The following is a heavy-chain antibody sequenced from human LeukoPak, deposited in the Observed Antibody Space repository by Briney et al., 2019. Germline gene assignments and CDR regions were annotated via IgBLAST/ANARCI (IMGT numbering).Heavy chain of an antibody. CDR2: INPSSGGT. D-gene: IGHD3-3*01. CDR1: GYTFTGYY. Sequence: GASVKVSCKASGYTFTGYYMHWVRQAPGQGLEWMGWINPSSGGTNYAQKFQGRVTMTRDTSISTAYMELSRLRSDDTAVYYCARGLRFLEWLLSSLYCFDYWGQGTLVTVSS. J-gene: IGHJ4*02. V-gene: IGHV1-2*02. CDR3: ARGLRFLEWLLSSLYCFDY.